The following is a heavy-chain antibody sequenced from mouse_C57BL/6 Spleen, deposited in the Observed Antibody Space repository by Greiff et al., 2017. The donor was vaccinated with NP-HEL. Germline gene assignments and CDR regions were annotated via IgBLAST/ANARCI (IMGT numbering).Heavy chain of an antibody. D-gene: IGHD1-1*01. CDR3: ARTLRY. Sequence: VQLQQPGAELVKPGASVKLSCKASGYTFTSYWMQWVKQRPGQGLEWIGEIDPSDSYTNYNQKFKGKATLTVDTSSSTAYMQLSSLTSEDSAVYYCARTLRYWGQGTLVTVSA. V-gene: IGHV1-50*01. J-gene: IGHJ3*01. CDR2: IDPSDSYT. CDR1: GYTFTSYW.